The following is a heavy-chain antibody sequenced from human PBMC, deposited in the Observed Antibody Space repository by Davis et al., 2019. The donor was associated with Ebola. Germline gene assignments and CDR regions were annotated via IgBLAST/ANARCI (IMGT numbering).Heavy chain of an antibody. J-gene: IGHJ5*02. Sequence: GGSLRLSCAASGFIFSSYEINWVRQAPGKGLEWVSYISSSGTTIYYADSVKGRFTISRDNSKNTLYLQMNSLRAEDTAVYYCAKGWARPDWFDPGAREPWSPSPQ. CDR1: GFIFSSYE. CDR2: ISSSGTTI. V-gene: IGHV3-48*03. CDR3: AKGWARPDWFDP. D-gene: IGHD1-14*01.